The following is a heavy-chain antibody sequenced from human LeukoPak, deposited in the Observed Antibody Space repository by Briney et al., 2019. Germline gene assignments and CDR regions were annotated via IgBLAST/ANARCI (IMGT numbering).Heavy chain of an antibody. V-gene: IGHV3-74*01. J-gene: IGHJ4*02. CDR2: IGSGGSDT. D-gene: IGHD1-14*01. Sequence: PGGSLRLSCVASGFSFSSYWMYWVRQDPGKGLVWVSRIGSGGSDTKYVDSVKGRFTISRDNGKNTLYLEMNSLRVEDTAVYYCARDQTQAGPTTVDHWGQGTQVTVSS. CDR1: GFSFSSYW. CDR3: ARDQTQAGPTTVDH.